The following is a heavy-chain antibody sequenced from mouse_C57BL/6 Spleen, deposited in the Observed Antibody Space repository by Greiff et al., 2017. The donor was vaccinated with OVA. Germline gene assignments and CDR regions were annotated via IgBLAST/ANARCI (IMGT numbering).Heavy chain of an antibody. V-gene: IGHV7-3*01. CDR3: ARYTTVVATGFDY. CDR2: IRNKANGYTT. D-gene: IGHD1-1*01. CDR1: GFTFTDYY. Sequence: EVQGVESGGGLVQPGGSLSLSCAASGFTFTDYYMSWVRQPPGKALEWLGFIRNKANGYTTEYSASVKGRFTISRDNSQSILYLQMNALRAEDSATYYCARYTTVVATGFDYWGQGTTLTVSS. J-gene: IGHJ2*01.